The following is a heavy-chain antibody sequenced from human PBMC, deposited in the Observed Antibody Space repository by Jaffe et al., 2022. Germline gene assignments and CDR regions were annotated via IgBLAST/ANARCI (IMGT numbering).Heavy chain of an antibody. CDR3: AKSEGSMITFGGAIGAAPPYFDY. CDR2: ISWNSGSI. J-gene: IGHJ4*02. CDR1: GFTFDDYA. Sequence: EVQLVESGGGLVQPGRSLRLSCAASGFTFDDYAMHWVRQAPGKGLEWVSGISWNSGSIGYADSVKGRFTISRDNAKNSLYLQMNSLRAEDTALYYCAKSEGSMITFGGAIGAAPPYFDYWGQGTLVTVSS. V-gene: IGHV3-9*01. D-gene: IGHD3-16*01.